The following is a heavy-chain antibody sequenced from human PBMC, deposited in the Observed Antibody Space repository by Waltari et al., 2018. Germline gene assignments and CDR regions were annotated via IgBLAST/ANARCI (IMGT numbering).Heavy chain of an antibody. CDR1: GDSISGNYW. Sequence: QVHLQASGQGLVKPSGTLSLTCAVTGDSISGNYWWSWGRQSPEKGLEWIGQVHHSGKTHYNPSLQSRVAISVDKPKNQFSLNLTSVTAADTAIYYCAGDRAIGLFFDYWGRGTLVTVSS. D-gene: IGHD2-2*01. J-gene: IGHJ4*02. V-gene: IGHV4-4*02. CDR3: AGDRAIGLFFDY. CDR2: VHHSGKT.